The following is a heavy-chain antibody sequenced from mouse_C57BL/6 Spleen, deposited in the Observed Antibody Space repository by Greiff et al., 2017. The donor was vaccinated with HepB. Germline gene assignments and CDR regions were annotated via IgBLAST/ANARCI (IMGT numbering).Heavy chain of an antibody. CDR2: INPSNGGT. CDR1: GYTFTSYW. Sequence: QVQLQQPGTELVKPGASVKLSCKASGYTFTSYWMHWVKQRPGQGHEWIGNINPSNGGTNYNEKVKSKATLTVDKSSSTAYMQLSSLTSEDSAVYYCARRGRDYAMVYWGHGTSVTVSS. V-gene: IGHV1-53*01. D-gene: IGHD3-3*01. J-gene: IGHJ4*01. CDR3: ARRGRDYAMVY.